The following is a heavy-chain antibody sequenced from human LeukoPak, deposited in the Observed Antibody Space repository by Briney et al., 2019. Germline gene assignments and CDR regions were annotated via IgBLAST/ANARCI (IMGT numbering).Heavy chain of an antibody. V-gene: IGHV1-46*01. CDR2: INPSGGST. D-gene: IGHD2-2*01. CDR3: AREHIVVVPAAMEIKRYYYYGMDV. J-gene: IGHJ6*02. CDR1: GYTFTSYY. Sequence: GASVKVSCKASGYTFTSYYMHWVRQAPGQGLEWMGIINPSGGSTSYAQKFQGRVTMTRDTSTSTVYMELSSLRSEDTAVYYCAREHIVVVPAAMEIKRYYYYGMDVWGQGTTVTVSS.